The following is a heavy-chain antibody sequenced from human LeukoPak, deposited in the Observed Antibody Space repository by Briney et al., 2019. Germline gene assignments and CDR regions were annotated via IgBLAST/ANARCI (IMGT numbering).Heavy chain of an antibody. CDR1: GFTFSSYS. D-gene: IGHD3-22*01. CDR3: ARGGYYDSSGYYGY. CDR2: ISSSSSTI. V-gene: IGHV3-48*04. J-gene: IGHJ4*02. Sequence: GGSLRLSCAASGFTFSSYSMNWVRQAPGKGLEWVSYISSSSSTIYYADSVKGRFTISRDNAKNSLYLQMNSLRAEDTAVYYCARGGYYDSSGYYGYWGQGTLVTVSS.